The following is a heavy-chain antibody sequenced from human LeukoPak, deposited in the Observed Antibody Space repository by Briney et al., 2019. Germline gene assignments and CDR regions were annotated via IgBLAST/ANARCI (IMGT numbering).Heavy chain of an antibody. CDR3: ARDRVLGKGYNFDY. J-gene: IGHJ4*02. V-gene: IGHV3-48*01. CDR2: ISSSSSTI. D-gene: IGHD5-24*01. Sequence: GGSLRLSCAASGFTFSSYEMNWVRQAPGKGLEWVSYISSSSSTIYYADSVKGRFTISRDNAKNSLYLQMNSLRAEDTAVYYCARDRVLGKGYNFDYWGQGTLVTVSS. CDR1: GFTFSSYE.